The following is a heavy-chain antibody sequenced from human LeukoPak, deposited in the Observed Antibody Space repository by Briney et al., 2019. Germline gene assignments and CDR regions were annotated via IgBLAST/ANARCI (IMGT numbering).Heavy chain of an antibody. V-gene: IGHV3-23*01. D-gene: IGHD6-19*01. CDR1: GFTFSSYA. CDR2: ISGSGGST. J-gene: IGHJ4*02. CDR3: AKDLGYSTGWYAFDY. Sequence: PGGSLRLSCAASGFTFSSYAMSWVRQAPGKGLEWVSAISGSGGSTYYADSVKGRFTISRDNSKNTLSLQMNSLRAGDTAVYYCAKDLGYSTGWYAFDYWGQGTLVTVSS.